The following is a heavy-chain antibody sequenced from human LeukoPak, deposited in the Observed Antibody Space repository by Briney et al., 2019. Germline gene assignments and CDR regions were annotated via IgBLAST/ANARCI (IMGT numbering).Heavy chain of an antibody. J-gene: IGHJ3*02. CDR2: ISGRGGST. D-gene: IGHD3-3*01. CDR1: GFTFSSYA. CDR3: ARTPSRYDFWSGYYSPYDAFDI. V-gene: IGHV3-23*01. Sequence: GGSLRLSCAASGFTFSSYAMSWVRQAPGKGLEWVSAISGRGGSTYYADSVKGRFTISRDNSKNTLYLQMNSLRAEDTAVYYCARTPSRYDFWSGYYSPYDAFDIWGQGTMVTVSS.